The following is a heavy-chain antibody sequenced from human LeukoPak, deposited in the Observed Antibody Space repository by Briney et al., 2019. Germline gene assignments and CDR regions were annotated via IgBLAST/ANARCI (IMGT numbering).Heavy chain of an antibody. J-gene: IGHJ4*02. CDR2: FDPEDGEA. Sequence: ASVKVPCKVSGYTLTELSMHWVRQAPGKGLEWMGGFDPEDGEAIYAQKFQGRVTMTEDTSIDTAYMELSSLRSEDTAVYYCATTPGSYPLDYWGQGTLVTVSS. D-gene: IGHD1-26*01. V-gene: IGHV1-24*01. CDR1: GYTLTELS. CDR3: ATTPGSYPLDY.